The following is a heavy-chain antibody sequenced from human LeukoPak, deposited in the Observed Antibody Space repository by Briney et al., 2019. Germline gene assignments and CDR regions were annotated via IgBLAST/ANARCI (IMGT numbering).Heavy chain of an antibody. CDR3: AKGPTAAGISYFDY. V-gene: IGHV3-30*18. D-gene: IGHD6-19*01. CDR1: GFTFSSYE. J-gene: IGHJ4*02. CDR2: ISYDGSNK. Sequence: GGSLRLSCAASGFTFSSYEMNWVRQAPGKGLEWVAVISYDGSNKYYTDSVKGRFTISRDNSKNTLYLQMNSLRAEDTAVYYCAKGPTAAGISYFDYWGQGTLVTVSS.